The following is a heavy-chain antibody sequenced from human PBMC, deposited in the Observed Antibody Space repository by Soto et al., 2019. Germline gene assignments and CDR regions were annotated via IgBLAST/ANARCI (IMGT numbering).Heavy chain of an antibody. J-gene: IGHJ4*02. CDR2: IYYSGST. V-gene: IGHV4-31*03. CDR1: GGSISSGGYY. CDR3: ARKLDCSGGSCYSFGCFDY. D-gene: IGHD2-15*01. Sequence: SETLSLTCTVSGGSISSGGYYWSWIRQHPGKGLEWIGYIYYSGSTYYNPSLKSRVTISVDTSKNQFSLKLSSVTAADTAVYYCARKLDCSGGSCYSFGCFDYWGQGTLVTVSS.